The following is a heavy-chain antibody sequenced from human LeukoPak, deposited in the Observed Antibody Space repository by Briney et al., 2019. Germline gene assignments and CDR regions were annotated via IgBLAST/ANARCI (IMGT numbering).Heavy chain of an antibody. Sequence: SETLPLTCAVYGGSFSGYYWSWIRQPPGKGLEWIGEINHSGSTNYNPSLKSRVTISVDTSKNQFSLKLSSVTAADTAVYYCARWREYALDYWGQGTLVTVSS. CDR2: INHSGST. V-gene: IGHV4-34*01. CDR3: ARWREYALDY. CDR1: GGSFSGYY. D-gene: IGHD2-2*01. J-gene: IGHJ4*02.